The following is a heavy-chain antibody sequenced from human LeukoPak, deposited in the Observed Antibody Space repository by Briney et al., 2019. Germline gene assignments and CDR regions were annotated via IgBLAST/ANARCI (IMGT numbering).Heavy chain of an antibody. CDR2: IGAAGYYI. CDR1: GFTFSSYA. V-gene: IGHV3-21*04. Sequence: PGGSLRLSCAASGFTFSSYAMNWVRQAPGKGLEWVASIGAAGYYIYYADSVKGRLTISRDNAKNSLYLQMSSLKAEDTAVYYCAKVHSPTPMVRGCFDYWGQGTLVTVSS. D-gene: IGHD3-10*01. CDR3: AKVHSPTPMVRGCFDY. J-gene: IGHJ4*02.